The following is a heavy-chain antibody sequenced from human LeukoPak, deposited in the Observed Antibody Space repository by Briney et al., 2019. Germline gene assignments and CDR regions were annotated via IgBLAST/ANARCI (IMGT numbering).Heavy chain of an antibody. Sequence: HPGGSLRLSCAPSGFTFSTYAMSWVRQAPGKGLEWVSTITDTGGSTFYADSVKGRFTVSRDNSKNTLFLQMNSPRAEDTAVYYCAKDALTGSRKFDFWGQGTLVTVSS. V-gene: IGHV3-23*01. CDR2: ITDTGGST. J-gene: IGHJ4*02. CDR3: AKDALTGSRKFDF. CDR1: GFTFSTYA. D-gene: IGHD3-9*01.